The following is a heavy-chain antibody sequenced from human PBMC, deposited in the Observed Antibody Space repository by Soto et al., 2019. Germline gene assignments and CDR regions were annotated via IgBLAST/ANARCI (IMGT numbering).Heavy chain of an antibody. J-gene: IGHJ3*02. Sequence: EVQLLESGGGLVQPGGSLRLSCAASGFTFSSYAMSWVRQAPGKGLEWVSAISGRGGSTYYAHSVKGRFTISRDNSKNTLYLQMNSLRAEDTAVYYCAKGADVLRYFDWLLNDAFDIWGQGTMVTVSS. CDR3: AKGADVLRYFDWLLNDAFDI. CDR1: GFTFSSYA. D-gene: IGHD3-9*01. V-gene: IGHV3-23*01. CDR2: ISGRGGST.